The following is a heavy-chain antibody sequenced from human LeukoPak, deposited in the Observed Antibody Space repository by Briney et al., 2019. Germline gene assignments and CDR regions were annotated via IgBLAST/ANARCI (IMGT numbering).Heavy chain of an antibody. Sequence: SETLSLTCTVSGGSISTSSYYWGWIRQPPGKGLEWIGSIYYSGSTYYHPSLKSRVTVSVDKSKNQFSLKLTSVTAGDTAVYYCARGKYAGAARAPGCSGGSCYSVHWFDPWGKGTLVTVSS. CDR3: ARGKYAGAARAPGCSGGSCYSVHWFDP. V-gene: IGHV4-39*01. D-gene: IGHD2-15*01. CDR1: GGSISTSSYY. J-gene: IGHJ5*02. CDR2: IYYSGST.